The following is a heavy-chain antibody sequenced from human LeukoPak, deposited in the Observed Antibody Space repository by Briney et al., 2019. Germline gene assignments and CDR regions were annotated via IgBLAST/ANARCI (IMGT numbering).Heavy chain of an antibody. CDR3: ARDRRDYGDYVVGIYYFDY. CDR1: GFTFSSYS. J-gene: IGHJ4*02. D-gene: IGHD4-17*01. CDR2: IGSSSGYT. Sequence: GGSLRLSCAASGFTFSSYSMTWVRQAPGKGLEWVSSIGSSSGYTYYADSVKGRFTISRDNAKNSLYLQMNSLRAKGTAVDYSARDRRDYGDYVVGIYYFDYWGQGTLVTVSS. V-gene: IGHV3-21*01.